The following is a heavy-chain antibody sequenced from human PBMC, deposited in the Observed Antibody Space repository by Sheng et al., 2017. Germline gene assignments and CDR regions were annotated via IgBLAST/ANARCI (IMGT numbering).Heavy chain of an antibody. J-gene: IGHJ4*02. CDR1: GYTFTSYG. CDR3: ARDRGGCSSTSCYTETFDY. D-gene: IGHD2-2*02. CDR2: ISAYNGNT. V-gene: IGHV1-18*01. Sequence: QVQLVQSGAEVKKPGASVKVSCKASGYTFTSYGISWVRQAPGQGLEWMGWISAYNGNTNYAQKLQGRVTMTTDTSTSTAYMELRSLRSDDTAVYYCARDRGGCSSTSCYTETFDYWGQGTLVTVSS.